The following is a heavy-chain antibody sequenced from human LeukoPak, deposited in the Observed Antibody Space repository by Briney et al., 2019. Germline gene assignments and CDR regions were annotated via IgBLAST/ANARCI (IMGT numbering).Heavy chain of an antibody. CDR1: GDIFTSHY. CDR3: AKDLYKSTRGYFDY. J-gene: IGHJ4*02. CDR2: INLSGGST. D-gene: IGHD2-2*01. V-gene: IGHV1-46*01. Sequence: ASVKVSCKASGDIFTSHYMDWVRQAPGQGLEWMGKINLSGGSTSYSQKFQGRVTMTRDTSTSTVYMELSSLRSEDTAVYYCAKDLYKSTRGYFDYWGQGTLVTVSS.